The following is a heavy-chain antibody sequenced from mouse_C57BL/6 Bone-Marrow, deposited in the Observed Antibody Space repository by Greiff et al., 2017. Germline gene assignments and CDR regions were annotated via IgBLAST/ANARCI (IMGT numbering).Heavy chain of an antibody. CDR2: FHPYNDDT. Sequence: VKLMESGAELVKPGASVKMSCKASGYTFTTYPIEWMKQNHGKSLEWIGNFHPYNDDTKYNEKFKGKATLTVEKSSSTVYLELSRLTSDDSAVYYCLWLRRVGRWYFDVWGTGTTVTVSS. CDR3: LWLRRVGRWYFDV. V-gene: IGHV1-47*01. D-gene: IGHD2-2*01. J-gene: IGHJ1*03. CDR1: GYTFTTYP.